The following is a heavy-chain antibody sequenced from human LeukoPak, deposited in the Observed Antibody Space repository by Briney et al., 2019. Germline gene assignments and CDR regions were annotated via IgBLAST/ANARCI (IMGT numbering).Heavy chain of an antibody. J-gene: IGHJ4*02. Sequence: ASVKVSCKVSGYTLTELSMHWVRQAPGKGLEWMGGFDPEDGETIYAQKFQGRVTMTEDTSTDTAYMELSSLRSEDTAVYYCATDTGFWSGWDYWGQGALVTVSS. D-gene: IGHD3-3*01. V-gene: IGHV1-24*01. CDR1: GYTLTELS. CDR2: FDPEDGET. CDR3: ATDTGFWSGWDY.